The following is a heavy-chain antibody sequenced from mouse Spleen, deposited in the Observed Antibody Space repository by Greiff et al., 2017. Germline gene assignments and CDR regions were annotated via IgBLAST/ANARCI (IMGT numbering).Heavy chain of an antibody. Sequence: VKLVESGAELVKPGASVKLSCKASGYTFTEYTIHWVKQRSGQGLEWIGWFYPGSGSIKYNEKFKDKATLTADKSSSTVYMELSRLTSEDSAVYFCAIIYSYFPFAYWGQGTLVTVSA. J-gene: IGHJ3*01. V-gene: IGHV1-62-2*01. CDR2: FYPGSGSI. D-gene: IGHD2-12*01. CDR1: GYTFTEYT. CDR3: AIIYSYFPFAY.